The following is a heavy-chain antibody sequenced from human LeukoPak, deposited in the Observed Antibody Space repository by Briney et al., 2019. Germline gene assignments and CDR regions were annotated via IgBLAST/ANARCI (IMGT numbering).Heavy chain of an antibody. V-gene: IGHV3-9*01. CDR1: GFTFDDYA. J-gene: IGHJ4*02. Sequence: PGRSLRLSCAASGFTFDDYAMHWVRQAPGKGLEWVSGISWNSGSIGYADSVKGRFTISRDNAKNSLYLQMNSLRAEDTAVYYCARDCTYYYDSSGYCDFDYWGQGTLVTVSS. D-gene: IGHD3-22*01. CDR2: ISWNSGSI. CDR3: ARDCTYYYDSSGYCDFDY.